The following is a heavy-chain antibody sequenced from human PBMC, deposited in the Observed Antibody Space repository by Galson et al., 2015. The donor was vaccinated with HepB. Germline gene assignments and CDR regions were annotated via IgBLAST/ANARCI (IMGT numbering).Heavy chain of an antibody. D-gene: IGHD3-22*01. J-gene: IGHJ4*02. Sequence: SVKVSCKASGYTFTTYGITWVRQAPGQGPEWMGWISGHSGDTNYAQKLQGRVTMTTDTSTSIAFMELRSLRSDDTAVYYCARDLLCYYDSSGYYAPYNWGQGTLVTVSS. CDR1: GYTFTTYG. V-gene: IGHV1-18*01. CDR2: ISGHSGDT. CDR3: ARDLLCYYDSSGYYAPYN.